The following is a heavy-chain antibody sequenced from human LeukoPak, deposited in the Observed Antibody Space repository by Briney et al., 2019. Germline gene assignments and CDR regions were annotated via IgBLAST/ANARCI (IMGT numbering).Heavy chain of an antibody. Sequence: SETLSLTCTVSGGSISSSSYYWGWIRQPPGKGLEWIGYVYYTGSTTNHPSLRSRVTISVDTSKNQFSLKLNSVTAADTAVYYCARKSAAAAPNWYFDLWGRGTLVTVSS. V-gene: IGHV4-61*05. CDR2: VYYTGST. CDR3: ARKSAAAAPNWYFDL. J-gene: IGHJ2*01. CDR1: GGSISSSSYY. D-gene: IGHD6-13*01.